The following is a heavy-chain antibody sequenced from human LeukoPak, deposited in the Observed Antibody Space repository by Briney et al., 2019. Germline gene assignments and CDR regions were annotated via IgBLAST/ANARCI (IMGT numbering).Heavy chain of an antibody. CDR1: GFTFSTYG. Sequence: GGSLRLSCAASGFTFSTYGMHWVRQAPGKGLEWVAFIRYDGSNKYYADSVKGRFTISRDNSKNTLYLQMNSLRAEDTAVYYCARGRIAAAGRRAFDIWGQGTMVTVSS. J-gene: IGHJ3*02. V-gene: IGHV3-30*02. CDR2: IRYDGSNK. D-gene: IGHD6-13*01. CDR3: ARGRIAAAGRRAFDI.